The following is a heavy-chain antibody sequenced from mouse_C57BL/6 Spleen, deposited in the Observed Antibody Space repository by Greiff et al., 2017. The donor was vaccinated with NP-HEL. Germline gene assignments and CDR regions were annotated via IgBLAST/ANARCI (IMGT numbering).Heavy chain of an antibody. Sequence: VQLQQSGPELVKPGASVKISCKASGYAFSSSWMNWVKQRPGKGLEWIGRIYPGDGDTNYNGKFKGKATLTADKSSSTAYMQLSSLTSEDSAVYCCASSNAWFAYWGQGTLVTVSA. V-gene: IGHV1-82*01. CDR2: IYPGDGDT. CDR1: GYAFSSSW. CDR3: ASSNAWFAY. J-gene: IGHJ3*01.